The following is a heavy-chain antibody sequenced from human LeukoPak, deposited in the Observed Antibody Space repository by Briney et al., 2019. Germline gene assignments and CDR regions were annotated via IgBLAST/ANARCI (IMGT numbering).Heavy chain of an antibody. CDR2: INVSGNT. CDR3: AREGTAGTNLNWFDP. D-gene: IGHD1-1*01. J-gene: IGHJ5*02. V-gene: IGHV4-4*07. Sequence: SETLSLTCSVSGASTSNYYWSWIRQPAGKGLEWIGRINVSGNTNYNPSLQSRVTMSLDTSKNQFSLKLSSVTAADTAVYYCAREGTAGTNLNWFDPWGQGTLVTVSS. CDR1: GASTSNYY.